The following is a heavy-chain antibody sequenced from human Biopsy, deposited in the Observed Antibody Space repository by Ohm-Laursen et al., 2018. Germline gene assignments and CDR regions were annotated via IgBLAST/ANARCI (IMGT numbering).Heavy chain of an antibody. CDR1: GGSIDFKY. J-gene: IGHJ4*02. D-gene: IGHD3-22*01. CDR3: ARELMEYYDSSGYFDH. Sequence: TLSLTCSVSGGSIDFKYWTWIRQSADKVLEWIGRITPTGVTHYNPSLESRVTMSLDTSKKLFSLKLSPVTAADTAMYYCARELMEYYDSSGYFDHWGQGSLVTVSS. CDR2: ITPTGVT. V-gene: IGHV4-4*07.